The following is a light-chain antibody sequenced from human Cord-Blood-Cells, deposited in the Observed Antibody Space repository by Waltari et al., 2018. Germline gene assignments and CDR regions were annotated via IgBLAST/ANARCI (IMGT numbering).Light chain of an antibody. CDR1: QSLLHSNGYNY. Sequence: IVMTQYPLSLPVTPGAPASISCRSSQSLLHSNGYNYLDCYLQKPGQSPQLLIYLGSNRASGVPDRFSGSGSGTDFTLKISRVEAEDVGVYYCMQALQTPWTFGQGTKVEIK. J-gene: IGKJ1*01. CDR2: LGS. V-gene: IGKV2-28*01. CDR3: MQALQTPWT.